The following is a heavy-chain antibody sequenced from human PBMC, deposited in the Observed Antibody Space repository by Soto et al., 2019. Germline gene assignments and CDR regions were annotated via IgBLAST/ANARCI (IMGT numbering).Heavy chain of an antibody. V-gene: IGHV3-23*01. J-gene: IGHJ4*02. Sequence: EVRLLESGGGLVQPGGSLRPSCEGSGFTFTNYGMDWVRQAPGKGLEWISFISGAGDTTYYADSVKGRFIISRDNSKNTLYLQMNSLRAEDTALYYCAKSFTQSNVWRAYRHKTHFDYWGQGALVTVTS. CDR2: ISGAGDTT. CDR3: AKSFTQSNVWRAYRHKTHFDY. D-gene: IGHD3-16*02. CDR1: GFTFTNYG.